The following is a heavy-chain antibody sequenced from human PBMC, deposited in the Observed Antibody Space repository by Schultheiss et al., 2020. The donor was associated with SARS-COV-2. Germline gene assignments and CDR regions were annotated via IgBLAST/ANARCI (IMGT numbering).Heavy chain of an antibody. J-gene: IGHJ4*02. D-gene: IGHD3-3*01. CDR2: IYYSGSP. Sequence: SETLSLTCSVSGGSISSYYWSWIRQPPGKGLEWIGYIYYSGSPKYNPSLKSRVTISVDTSKNQFSLKLGSVTAADTAIYYCARGNDFVYFFDSWGQGTLVTVSS. CDR1: GGSISSYY. V-gene: IGHV4-59*08. CDR3: ARGNDFVYFFDS.